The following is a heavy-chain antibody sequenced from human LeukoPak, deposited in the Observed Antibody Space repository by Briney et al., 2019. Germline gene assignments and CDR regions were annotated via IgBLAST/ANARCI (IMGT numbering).Heavy chain of an antibody. CDR2: IYYSGIT. V-gene: IGHV4-31*03. CDR1: GGSISSDAYY. CDR3: ARDLRGYGGNDY. J-gene: IGHJ4*02. Sequence: KTSQTLSLTCTVSGGSISSDAYYWSWIRQLPGKGLEWIGYIYYSGITYYNPSLKTRVIISLDTSKNQFSLELTSVTAADTAVYYCARDLRGYGGNDYWGQGTLVTVSS. D-gene: IGHD4-23*01.